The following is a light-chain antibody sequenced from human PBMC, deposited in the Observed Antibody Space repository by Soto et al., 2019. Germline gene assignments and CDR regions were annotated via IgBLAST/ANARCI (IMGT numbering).Light chain of an antibody. Sequence: QSVRTQPPSASGSFGQSVTISCTGTSSDVGGYNYVSWYQQYPGKAPKLMIYEVSERPSGVPDRFSGSKSGNTASLTVSGLQAEDEADYYCTSYTSSTPFYVFGTGTKVTVL. V-gene: IGLV2-8*01. CDR2: EVS. CDR1: SSDVGGYNY. J-gene: IGLJ1*01. CDR3: TSYTSSTPFYV.